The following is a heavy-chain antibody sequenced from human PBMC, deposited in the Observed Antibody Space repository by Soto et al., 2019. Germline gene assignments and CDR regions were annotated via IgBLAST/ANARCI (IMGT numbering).Heavy chain of an antibody. CDR3: AKGFEWSRPTYYFDY. CDR2: VSGSGGST. V-gene: IGHV3-23*01. CDR1: GFTFSSYA. Sequence: PGGSLRLSCAASGFTFSSYAMIWVRQAPGKGLEWVSAVSGSGGSTYYADSVKGRFTISRDNSKNTLYLQMNSLRAEDTAVYYCAKGFEWSRPTYYFDYWGQGTLVTVSS. D-gene: IGHD2-8*01. J-gene: IGHJ4*02.